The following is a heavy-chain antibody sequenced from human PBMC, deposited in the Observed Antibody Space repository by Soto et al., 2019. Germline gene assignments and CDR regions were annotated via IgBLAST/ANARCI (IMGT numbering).Heavy chain of an antibody. CDR3: ARTPYGDNVDY. Sequence: QVQLVQSGAEVKKPGASVKVSCKASGYTFTSYDINWVRQATGQGLEWMGWMNTNSGNTGYAQKLQGRVTMTRNTTKSTAYMEMSSLRSEDTAMYYYARTPYGDNVDYWGQGTLVTVSS. D-gene: IGHD4-17*01. CDR1: GYTFTSYD. J-gene: IGHJ4*02. V-gene: IGHV1-8*01. CDR2: MNTNSGNT.